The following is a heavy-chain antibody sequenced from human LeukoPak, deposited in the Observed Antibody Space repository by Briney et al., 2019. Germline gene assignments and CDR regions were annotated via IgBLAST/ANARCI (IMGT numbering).Heavy chain of an antibody. J-gene: IGHJ4*02. D-gene: IGHD2-21*02. Sequence: GGSLRLSCAVSGFNFANHAMSWVRQTPGKGLEWVSAISAGGDITYYADSVTGRFTISRDNSKDTLFLQMHSLRPGDTAVYYCVREDTPATANYWGQGTLVTISS. CDR3: VREDTPATANY. V-gene: IGHV3-23*01. CDR2: ISAGGDIT. CDR1: GFNFANHA.